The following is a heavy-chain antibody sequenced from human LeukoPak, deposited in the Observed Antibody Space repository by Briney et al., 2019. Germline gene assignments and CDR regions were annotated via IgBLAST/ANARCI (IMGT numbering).Heavy chain of an antibody. CDR3: VKRTVNYPFDF. V-gene: IGHV3-23*01. Sequence: GGSLRLSCSASGFTLSSFAMNWVRQAPGKGLEWVSAISGSGGSTFYADSVKGRFTISRDNSENTLYLQMNSLRAEDTAVYYCVKRTVNYPFDFWGQGTLLTVSS. CDR1: GFTLSSFA. CDR2: ISGSGGST. J-gene: IGHJ4*02. D-gene: IGHD1-7*01.